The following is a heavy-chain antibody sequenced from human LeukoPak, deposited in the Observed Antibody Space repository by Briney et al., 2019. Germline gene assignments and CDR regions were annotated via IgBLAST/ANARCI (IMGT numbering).Heavy chain of an antibody. D-gene: IGHD1-26*01. CDR1: GFTFSTFG. J-gene: IGHJ4*02. CDR3: AKVVSGFHFDC. Sequence: GGSLRLSCAASGFTFSTFGMSWVRRAPGKGPEWVSGITGSGATTYYADSVKGRFTISRDNSQNTLCLQMNTLRAEDTAVYYCAKVVSGFHFDCWGQGTLVTVSS. CDR2: ITGSGATT. V-gene: IGHV3-23*01.